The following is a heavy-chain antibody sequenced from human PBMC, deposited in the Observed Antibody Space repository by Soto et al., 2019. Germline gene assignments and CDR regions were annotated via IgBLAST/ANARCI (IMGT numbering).Heavy chain of an antibody. Sequence: TGGSLRLSCAVSGFKFSNYAMSWVRQAPGKGLEWVSLISATGSGTYYADSVKGRFTISRDNSHNTLYLQVHSLTAEDTAVYYCAKDRRAGGNSAFYFDFWGQGAQVTVSS. V-gene: IGHV3-23*01. CDR1: GFKFSNYA. D-gene: IGHD3-16*01. J-gene: IGHJ4*02. CDR2: ISATGSGT. CDR3: AKDRRAGGNSAFYFDF.